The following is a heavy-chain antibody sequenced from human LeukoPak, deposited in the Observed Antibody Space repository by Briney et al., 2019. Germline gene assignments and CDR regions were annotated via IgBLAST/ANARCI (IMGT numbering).Heavy chain of an antibody. V-gene: IGHV5-51*01. CDR2: IYPGDSDT. D-gene: IGHD3-10*01. CDR1: GYSFTSYW. CDR3: ARRTYYYGSGSYSNPLFDY. Sequence: GESLKISCKGSGYSFTSYWIGWVRQMPGEGLEWMGIIYPGDSDTRYSPSFQGQVTISADKSISTAYLQWSSLKASDTAMYYCARRTYYYGSGSYSNPLFDYWGQGTLVTVSS. J-gene: IGHJ4*02.